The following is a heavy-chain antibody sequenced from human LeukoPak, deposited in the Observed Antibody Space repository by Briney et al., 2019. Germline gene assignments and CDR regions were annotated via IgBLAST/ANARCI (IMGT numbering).Heavy chain of an antibody. D-gene: IGHD4-23*01. CDR2: IYHSGST. Sequence: SSETLSLTCTVSGYSISSGYYWGWIRQPPGKGLEWIGSIYHSGSTYYNPSLKSRVTISVDTSKNQFSLKLSSVTAADTAVYYCARGGNIAPLGYWGQGTLVTVSS. V-gene: IGHV4-38-2*02. J-gene: IGHJ4*02. CDR1: GYSISSGYY. CDR3: ARGGNIAPLGY.